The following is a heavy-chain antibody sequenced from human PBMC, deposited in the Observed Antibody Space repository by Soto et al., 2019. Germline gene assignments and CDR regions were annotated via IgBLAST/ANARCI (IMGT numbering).Heavy chain of an antibody. V-gene: IGHV3-30-3*01. CDR3: ASDRFVVVVAASPDTSYYYGMDV. D-gene: IGHD2-15*01. CDR1: GFTFSSYA. Sequence: QVQLVESGGGVVQPGRSLRLSCAASGFTFSSYAMHWVRQAPGKGLEWVAVISYDGSNKYYADSVKGRFTISRDNSKNPLYLEMNRLRAEDKAVYYCASDRFVVVVAASPDTSYYYGMDVWGQGTTVTVFS. J-gene: IGHJ6*02. CDR2: ISYDGSNK.